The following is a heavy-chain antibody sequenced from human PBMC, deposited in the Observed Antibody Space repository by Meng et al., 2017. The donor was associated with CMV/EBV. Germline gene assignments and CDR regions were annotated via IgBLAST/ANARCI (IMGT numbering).Heavy chain of an antibody. V-gene: IGHV2-5*01. J-gene: IGHJ4*02. Sequence: SGPTLVKPTQTLTLTCTFSGFSLSTSGVGVGWIRQPPGKALEWLALIYWNDDKRYSPSLKSRLTITKDTSKNQVVLTMTNIDPVDTATYYCAHVMWWSPRADYWGQGTLVTVSS. CDR2: IYWNDDK. CDR3: AHVMWWSPRADY. CDR1: GFSLSTSGVG. D-gene: IGHD2-21*01.